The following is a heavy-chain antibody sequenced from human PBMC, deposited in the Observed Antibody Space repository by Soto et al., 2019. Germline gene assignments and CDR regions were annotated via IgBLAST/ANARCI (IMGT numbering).Heavy chain of an antibody. CDR2: INVDNGDT. D-gene: IGHD3-22*01. V-gene: IGHV1-3*01. J-gene: IGHJ6*02. Sequence: QVQLVQSGAEVKKPGASLKVSCKASGYSFIHNAMHWVRQAPGQRLEWLGWINVDNGDTKYSRKFQGRVTISGDTAASTAYMELSSLRSEDTAVYFCARDQSRGYQYFYYGMDVWGQGTMVTVFS. CDR3: ARDQSRGYQYFYYGMDV. CDR1: GYSFIHNA.